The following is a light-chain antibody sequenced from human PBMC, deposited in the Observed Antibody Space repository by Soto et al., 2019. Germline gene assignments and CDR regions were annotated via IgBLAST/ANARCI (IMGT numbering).Light chain of an antibody. CDR2: AAS. CDR1: QSISNH. Sequence: DIQLTQSPSSLSASIGDRVTITCRTSQSISNHLNWYQQKPGKAPKLLIYAASSLQSGVPSRFSGSGSGTDFTLSISSLQPEDFATYYCQQGYNTPFFGGGTKVEIK. V-gene: IGKV1-39*01. J-gene: IGKJ4*01. CDR3: QQGYNTPF.